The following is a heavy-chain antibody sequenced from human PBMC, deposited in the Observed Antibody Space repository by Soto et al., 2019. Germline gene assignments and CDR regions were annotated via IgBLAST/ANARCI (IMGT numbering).Heavy chain of an antibody. J-gene: IGHJ6*02. D-gene: IGHD6-19*01. V-gene: IGHV4-31*03. CDR2: IYYSGST. CDR3: ARVFTDSSGPTLGMGV. Sequence: PSETLSLTCTVSGGSISSGGYYWSWIRQHPGKGLEWIGYIYYSGSTYYNPSLKSRVTISVDTSKDQFSLKLSSVTAADTAVYYCARVFTDSSGPTLGMGVWGQGTTVTVSS. CDR1: GGSISSGGYY.